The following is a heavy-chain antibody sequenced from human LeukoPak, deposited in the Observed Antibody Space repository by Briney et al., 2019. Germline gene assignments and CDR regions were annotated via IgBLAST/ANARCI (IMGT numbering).Heavy chain of an antibody. V-gene: IGHV4-4*07. CDR3: ARALNPLPGTYYFDY. CDR1: GASINSHF. Sequence: PSETLSLTCTVSGASINSHFWSWIRQPAGKGLEWIGRIYISGSTNYNSSLQSRITMSVDTSKNQFSLKLSSVTAADTAVYYCARALNPLPGTYYFDYWGRGTLVTVSS. CDR2: IYISGST. D-gene: IGHD2-15*01. J-gene: IGHJ4*02.